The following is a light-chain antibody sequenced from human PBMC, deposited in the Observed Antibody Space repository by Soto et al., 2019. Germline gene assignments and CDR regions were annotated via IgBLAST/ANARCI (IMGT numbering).Light chain of an antibody. Sequence: DVKMKQSASSLSASIRDRVTITCRASQSISRYLNWYQQKPGKAPNLLIYVASSLQSEVPSRFSGSGSGTDFTLTITSLQPEDFATYYCQQSYGTPITFGQGTRLEIK. CDR3: QQSYGTPIT. CDR2: VAS. V-gene: IGKV1-39*01. J-gene: IGKJ5*01. CDR1: QSISRY.